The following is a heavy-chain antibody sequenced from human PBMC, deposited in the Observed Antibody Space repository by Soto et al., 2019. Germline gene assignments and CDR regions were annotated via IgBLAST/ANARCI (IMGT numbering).Heavy chain of an antibody. CDR3: ARQPESTSYFDY. V-gene: IGHV4-39*01. J-gene: IGHJ4*02. D-gene: IGHD2-2*01. CDR2: VYQSGTT. CDR1: GASISTSSDF. Sequence: SETLSLTCSVSGASISTSSDFWGWIRQAPGKGLEWIGNVYQSGTTRLNPSLKSQVSIFVDRSKNQFSLELNSATAADRAVYYCARQPESTSYFDYWGQGSLVTV.